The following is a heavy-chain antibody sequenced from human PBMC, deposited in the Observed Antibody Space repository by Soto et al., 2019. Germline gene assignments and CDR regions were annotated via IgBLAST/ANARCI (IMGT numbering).Heavy chain of an antibody. CDR3: ARSSVAAAGTLGN. V-gene: IGHV1-69*02. CDR2: IIPVLGVA. Sequence: GASVKVSGKASGGTLNSYTINCVRQAPGHGPEWLGRIIPVLGVANYAQTFQGRVTITADKSTSTVYMDLTSLRSEDTAVYYCARSSVAAAGTLGNWGPGTLVTVSS. CDR1: GGTLNSYT. D-gene: IGHD6-13*01. J-gene: IGHJ4*02.